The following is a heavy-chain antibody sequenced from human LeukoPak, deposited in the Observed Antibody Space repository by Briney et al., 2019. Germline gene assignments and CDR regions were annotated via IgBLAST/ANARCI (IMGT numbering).Heavy chain of an antibody. CDR2: ISGHGSNT. D-gene: IGHD3-16*02. V-gene: IGHV3-23*01. J-gene: IGHJ4*02. CDR1: GFTFSTYA. CDR3: GLSPQLDY. Sequence: PGGSLRLSCAASGFTFSTYAMGWVRQAPGKGLEWVSAISGHGSNTYYADSVKGRFTISRDNAKNSLYLQMNSLRAEDTAAYYCGLSPQLDYWGQGTLVTVSS.